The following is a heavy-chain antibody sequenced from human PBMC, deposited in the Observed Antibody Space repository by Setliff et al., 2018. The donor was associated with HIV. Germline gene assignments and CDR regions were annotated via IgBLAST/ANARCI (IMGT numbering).Heavy chain of an antibody. D-gene: IGHD6-13*01. CDR3: ARARGIVAAVHY. CDR2: ITPVFGTA. V-gene: IGHV1-69*13. Sequence: SVKVSCKASGYTLTDYYMHWVRLVPGQGLEWMGWITPVFGTANYAQKFQGRLTITADESTSTTYMELRSLTFDDTAMYYCARARGIVAAVHYWGQGTLVTVSS. J-gene: IGHJ4*02. CDR1: GYTLTDYY.